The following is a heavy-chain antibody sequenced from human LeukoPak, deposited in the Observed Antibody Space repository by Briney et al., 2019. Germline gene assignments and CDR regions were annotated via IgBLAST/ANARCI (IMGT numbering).Heavy chain of an antibody. J-gene: IGHJ4*02. D-gene: IGHD4-17*01. V-gene: IGHV4-39*07. Sequence: SETLSLTCTVSGGSISSSSYYWGWIRQPPGKGLEWIGSIYYSGSTYYNPSLKSRVTTSVDTSKNQFSLKPSSVTAADTAVYYCARDVGDYGDYGLHYFDYWGQGTLVTVSS. CDR2: IYYSGST. CDR3: ARDVGDYGDYGLHYFDY. CDR1: GGSISSSSYY.